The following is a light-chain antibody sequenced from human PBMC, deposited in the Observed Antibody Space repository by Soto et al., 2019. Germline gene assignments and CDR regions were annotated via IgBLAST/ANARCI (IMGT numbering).Light chain of an antibody. V-gene: IGKV1-5*03. Sequence: DIQMTQSPSTLSGSVGDRVTITCRASQTISSWLAWYQQKPGKAPKLLIYKASTLKSGVPSRFRGSGSGTEFTLTIDSLQPDDFATYYCQHYKSYLEALGQGSKVELK. CDR3: QHYKSYLEA. J-gene: IGKJ1*01. CDR2: KAS. CDR1: QTISSW.